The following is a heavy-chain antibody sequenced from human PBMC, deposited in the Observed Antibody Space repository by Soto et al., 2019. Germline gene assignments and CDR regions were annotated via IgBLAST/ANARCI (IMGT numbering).Heavy chain of an antibody. CDR3: TTAYIVVVPAAIY. J-gene: IGHJ4*02. D-gene: IGHD2-2*01. Sequence: EVQLVESGGGLVKPGGSLRLSCAASGFTFSNAWMSWVRQAPGKGLEWVGRIKSKTDGGTTDYAAPVKGRFTISRDDSKNTLYRQMNSLKTEDTAVYYCTTAYIVVVPAAIYWGQGTLVTVSS. CDR2: IKSKTDGGTT. CDR1: GFTFSNAW. V-gene: IGHV3-15*01.